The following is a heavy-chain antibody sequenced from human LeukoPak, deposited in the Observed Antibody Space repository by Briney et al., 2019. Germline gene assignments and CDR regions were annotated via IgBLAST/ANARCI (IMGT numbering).Heavy chain of an antibody. V-gene: IGHV3-73*01. D-gene: IGHD3-22*01. Sequence: GGSLKLSRAASGFTFSGSAMHWVRQASGKGPEWVGRIRSKGDSYATAYAASVKGRSTISRDATNNTAYLQMNSLKTEETAVYYCAENEDSSGHAFDYWGRGTLVTVSS. CDR3: AENEDSSGHAFDY. CDR2: IRSKGDSYAT. CDR1: GFTFSGSA. J-gene: IGHJ4*02.